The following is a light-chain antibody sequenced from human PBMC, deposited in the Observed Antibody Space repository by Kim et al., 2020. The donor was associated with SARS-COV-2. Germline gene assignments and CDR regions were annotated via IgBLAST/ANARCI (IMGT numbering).Light chain of an antibody. CDR1: QNNATY. CDR2: TAS. V-gene: IGKV1-39*01. Sequence: AYVGDRVTITCRTSQNNATYLKWYQHRPGKAPKLLIYTASSLQSGVPSRFSGSGSGTYFTLTIRSLQPDDFASYYCQQSYTSPWAFGRGTKVDIK. CDR3: QQSYTSPWA. J-gene: IGKJ1*01.